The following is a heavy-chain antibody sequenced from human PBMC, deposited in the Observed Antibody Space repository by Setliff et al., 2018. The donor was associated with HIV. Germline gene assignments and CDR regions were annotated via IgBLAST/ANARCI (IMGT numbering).Heavy chain of an antibody. CDR2: IKTKPNSYAT. V-gene: IGHV3-73*01. Sequence: PGGSLRLSCSASGFTFSGSALHWVRQASGKGLEWVGRIKTKPNSYATAHAESVKVRFTISRDDSQNTAYLQMNSLRTEDTAVYFCAVSPDGDCATTECANWFDPWGQGTQVTVSS. D-gene: IGHD4-17*01. CDR3: AVSPDGDCATTECANWFDP. CDR1: GFTFSGSA. J-gene: IGHJ5*02.